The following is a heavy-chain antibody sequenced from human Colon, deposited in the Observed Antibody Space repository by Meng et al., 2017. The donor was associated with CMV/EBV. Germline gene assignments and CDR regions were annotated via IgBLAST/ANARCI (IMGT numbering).Heavy chain of an antibody. Sequence: GGSLRLSCEASGFTFSEYDMNWVRQAPGKGLEWVAYISHNSRAIHYADSVEGRFTISRDNAKNSVYLQMNSLRAADTALYYCARLIVGPADILRDYWGQGTLVTVSS. CDR1: GFTFSEYD. CDR3: ARLIVGPADILRDY. CDR2: ISHNSRAI. V-gene: IGHV3-48*04. D-gene: IGHD2-2*01. J-gene: IGHJ4*02.